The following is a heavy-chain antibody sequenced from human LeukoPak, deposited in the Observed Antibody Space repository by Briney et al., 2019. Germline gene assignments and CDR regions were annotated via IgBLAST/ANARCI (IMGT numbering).Heavy chain of an antibody. CDR3: ARELSPVETYYFDY. Sequence: GGSLRLSCAASGFTFSSYGMHWVRQAPGKGLEWVAVIWYDGSKKYYADSVRGRFTISRDNSKNTLYLQMNSLRIEDTAVYYCARELSPVETYYFDYWGQGTLVTVSS. V-gene: IGHV3-33*01. CDR1: GFTFSSYG. D-gene: IGHD5-24*01. CDR2: IWYDGSKK. J-gene: IGHJ4*02.